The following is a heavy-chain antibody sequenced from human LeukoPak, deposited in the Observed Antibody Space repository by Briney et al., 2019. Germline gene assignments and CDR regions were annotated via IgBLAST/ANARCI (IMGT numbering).Heavy chain of an antibody. CDR3: AKECGGDCYSRYYYYYGMDV. J-gene: IGHJ6*02. Sequence: GGSLRLSCAASGFTFSSYAMSWVRQAPGKGLEWVSAISGSGGSTYYADSVKGRFTISRDNSKNTLYLQMNSLRAEDTAVCYCAKECGGDCYSRYYYYYGMDVWGQGTTVTVSS. CDR2: ISGSGGST. V-gene: IGHV3-23*01. D-gene: IGHD2-21*02. CDR1: GFTFSSYA.